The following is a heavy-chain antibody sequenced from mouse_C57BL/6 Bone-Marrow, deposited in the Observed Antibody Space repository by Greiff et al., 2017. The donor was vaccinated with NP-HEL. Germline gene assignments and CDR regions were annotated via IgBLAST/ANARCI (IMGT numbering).Heavy chain of an antibody. V-gene: IGHV1-69*01. Sequence: VQLQQPGAELVMPGASVKLSCKASGYTFTSYWMHWVKQRPGQGLEWIGEIDPSASYTNYNQKFKGKSTLTVDKSSSTAYMQLSSLTSEDSAVYYCATAPYYYGSSPFAYWGQGTLVTVSA. J-gene: IGHJ3*01. CDR2: IDPSASYT. CDR1: GYTFTSYW. CDR3: ATAPYYYGSSPFAY. D-gene: IGHD1-1*01.